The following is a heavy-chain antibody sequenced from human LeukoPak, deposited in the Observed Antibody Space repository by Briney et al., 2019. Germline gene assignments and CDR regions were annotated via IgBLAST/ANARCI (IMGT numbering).Heavy chain of an antibody. J-gene: IGHJ4*02. CDR2: IYYSGST. Sequence: SETLSLTCTVSGGSISSYYWSWIRQPPGKGPEWIGYIYYSGSTTYNPSLKGRVTISVDTSKNQFSLKLSSVTAADTAVYYCARGRSRSYPDYWGQGTLVSVSS. CDR1: GGSISSYY. V-gene: IGHV4-59*01. CDR3: ARGRSRSYPDY. D-gene: IGHD1-26*01.